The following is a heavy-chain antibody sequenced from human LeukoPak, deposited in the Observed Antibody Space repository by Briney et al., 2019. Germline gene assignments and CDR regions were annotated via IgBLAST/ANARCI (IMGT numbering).Heavy chain of an antibody. CDR2: IGRDGRVT. V-gene: IGHV3-43*01. CDR3: AKDIVATRKGFDP. CDR1: GFNFYRFT. Sequence: GGSLRLSCTASGFNFYRFTMHWVRQSPGKGLEWVSFIGRDGRVTSYADSVKGRFTISRDNAKNSLYLQMNSLRAEDTAVYYCAKDIVATRKGFDPWGQGNLVTVSS. D-gene: IGHD5-12*01. J-gene: IGHJ5*02.